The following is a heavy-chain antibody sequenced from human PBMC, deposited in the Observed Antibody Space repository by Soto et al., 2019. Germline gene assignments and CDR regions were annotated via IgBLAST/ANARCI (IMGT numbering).Heavy chain of an antibody. V-gene: IGHV3-30*18. CDR1: GFTFSSYG. Sequence: GGSLRLSCAASGFTFSSYGMHWVRQAPGKGLEWVAVISYDGSNKYSADSVKGRFTISRDNSKNTLYLQMNSLRAEDTAVYYYANDLGEPRDFYYYYDMDVWGQETTVTVSS. J-gene: IGHJ6*02. CDR2: ISYDGSNK. CDR3: ANDLGEPRDFYYYYDMDV.